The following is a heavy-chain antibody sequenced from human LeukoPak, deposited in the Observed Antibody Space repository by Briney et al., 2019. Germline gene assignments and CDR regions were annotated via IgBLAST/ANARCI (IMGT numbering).Heavy chain of an antibody. CDR3: ATDYYYGSVNPGRYYFDY. Sequence: GGSLRLSCAASGFTVSSNYMSWVRQAPGKGLEWVSVIYSGGSTYYADSVKGRFTISRDNAKNSLYLQMNSLRAEDTAVYYCATDYYYGSVNPGRYYFDYWGQGTLVTVSS. V-gene: IGHV3-66*01. J-gene: IGHJ4*02. D-gene: IGHD3-10*01. CDR2: IYSGGST. CDR1: GFTVSSNY.